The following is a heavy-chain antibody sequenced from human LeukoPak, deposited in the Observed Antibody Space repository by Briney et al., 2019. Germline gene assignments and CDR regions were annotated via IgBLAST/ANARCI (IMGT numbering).Heavy chain of an antibody. CDR3: VRGLLEWLRLETYYFDY. CDR2: ISESGAST. V-gene: IGHV3-23*01. CDR1: AFTFNTFDNFA. Sequence: GGSLRLSCSVSAFTFNTFDNFAMNWVRQAPGKGLEWVAAISESGASTYYAASVKGRFTISRDNANNSLYLQMNSLRADDTATYYCVRGLLEWLRLETYYFDYWGQGTLVTVSS. J-gene: IGHJ4*02. D-gene: IGHD3-3*01.